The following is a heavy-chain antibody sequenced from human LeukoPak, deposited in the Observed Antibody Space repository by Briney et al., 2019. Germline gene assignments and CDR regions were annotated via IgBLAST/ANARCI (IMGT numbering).Heavy chain of an antibody. Sequence: SETLSLTCAVYGGSFSGYYWSWIRQPPGKGLEWIGRIYYSGSTYYNPSLKSRVTISVDTSKNQFSLKLSSVTAADTAVYYCASRRGGGGSYEYYFDYWGQGTLVTVSS. CDR2: IYYSGST. CDR1: GGSFSGYY. V-gene: IGHV4-34*01. CDR3: ASRRGGGGSYEYYFDY. D-gene: IGHD1-26*01. J-gene: IGHJ4*02.